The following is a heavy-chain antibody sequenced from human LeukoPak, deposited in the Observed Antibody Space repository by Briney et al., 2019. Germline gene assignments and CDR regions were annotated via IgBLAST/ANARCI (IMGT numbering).Heavy chain of an antibody. CDR1: GYTFTSYD. CDR2: MNPNSGNT. CDR3: ARGLSSSRRFDY. D-gene: IGHD6-13*01. Sequence: ASVKVSCKASGYTFTSYDINWVRQATGQGLEWMGWMNPNSGNTGYAQKFQGRVTMTRNTSISTAYMELSSPRSEDTAVYYCARGLSSSRRFDYWGQGTLVTVSS. J-gene: IGHJ4*02. V-gene: IGHV1-8*01.